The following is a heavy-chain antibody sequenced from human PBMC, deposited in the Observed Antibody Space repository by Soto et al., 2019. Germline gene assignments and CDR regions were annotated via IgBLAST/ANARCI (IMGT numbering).Heavy chain of an antibody. V-gene: IGHV3-74*01. CDR3: VRDLTLRTTGPHFDY. J-gene: IGHJ4*02. D-gene: IGHD1-1*01. CDR2: CNGDGTNT. CDR1: GFILSNYW. Sequence: GESLKISCAASGFILSNYWMHWVRLTPGEGLVWVSRCNGDGTNTGYADPVKGRFTVSRDNAKNTLYLQMNSLRVDYTAVYYCVRDLTLRTTGPHFDYWGRWTLVPVSS.